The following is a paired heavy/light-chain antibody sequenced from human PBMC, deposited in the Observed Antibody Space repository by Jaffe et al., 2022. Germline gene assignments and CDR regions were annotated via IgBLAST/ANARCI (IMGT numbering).Light chain of an antibody. CDR1: QGISSA. Sequence: AIQLTQSPSSLSASVGDRVTITCRASQGISSALAWYQQKPGKAPKLLIYDASSLESGVPSRFSGSGSGTDFTLTISSLQPEDFATYYCQQFNSYPHTFGPGTKVDIK. CDR3: QQFNSYPHT. V-gene: IGKV1-13*02. J-gene: IGKJ3*01. CDR2: DAS.
Heavy chain of an antibody. CDR1: GFTFDDYA. CDR2: ISWNSGSI. D-gene: IGHD6-19*01. J-gene: IGHJ4*02. V-gene: IGHV3-9*01. CDR3: AKDRGVYGIAVAGEFDY. Sequence: EVQLVESGGGLVQPGRSLRLSCAASGFTFDDYAMHWVRQAPGKGLEWVSGISWNSGSIGYADSVKGRFTISRDNAKNSLYLQMNSLRAEDTALYYCAKDRGVYGIAVAGEFDYWGQGTLVTVSS.